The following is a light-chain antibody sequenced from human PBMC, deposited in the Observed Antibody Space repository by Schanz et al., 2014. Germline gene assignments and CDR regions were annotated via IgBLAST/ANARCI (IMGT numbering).Light chain of an antibody. Sequence: EIVLTQSPATLSLSPGERATLSCRASQSVSSYLAWYQQKPGQAPRLLIYGASTRATGLPARFSGSGSGTEFPLTISSLQSEDVAVYYCQQYNNWLTTFGQGTRVEIK. CDR2: GAS. V-gene: IGKV3-15*01. CDR3: QQYNNWLTT. CDR1: QSVSSY. J-gene: IGKJ1*01.